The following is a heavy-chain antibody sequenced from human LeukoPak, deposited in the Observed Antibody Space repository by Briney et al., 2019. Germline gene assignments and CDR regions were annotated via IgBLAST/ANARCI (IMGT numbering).Heavy chain of an antibody. Sequence: GGSLRLSCAASGFTFSSYAMSWVRQAPGKGLEWVSAISGSGGSTYYADSVKGRFTISRDNSKNTLFLQMNSLRAEDTAVYYCARNLYTMGSTDAFDIWGQGTMVTVSS. CDR2: ISGSGGST. D-gene: IGHD1-14*01. J-gene: IGHJ3*02. CDR1: GFTFSSYA. CDR3: ARNLYTMGSTDAFDI. V-gene: IGHV3-23*01.